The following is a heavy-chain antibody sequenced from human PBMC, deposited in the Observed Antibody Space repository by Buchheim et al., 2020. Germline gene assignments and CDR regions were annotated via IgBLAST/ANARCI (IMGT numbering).Heavy chain of an antibody. D-gene: IGHD1-26*01. V-gene: IGHV3-30*18. CDR3: AKFSREILQLPDY. CDR2: ISYDGSNK. Sequence: QVQLVKSGGGVVQPGRSLRLSCAASGFTFSSYGMHWVRQAPGKGLEWVAAISYDGSNKYYADSVKGRFTISRDNSKNTLYLQMNSLRAEDTAVYYCAKFSREILQLPDYWGQGTL. CDR1: GFTFSSYG. J-gene: IGHJ4*02.